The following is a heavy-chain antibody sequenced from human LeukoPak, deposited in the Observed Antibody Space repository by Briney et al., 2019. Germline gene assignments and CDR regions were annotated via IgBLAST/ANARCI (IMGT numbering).Heavy chain of an antibody. CDR3: ARGLFSPGDQ. CDR1: GYTFTDYY. CDR2: IHTNSDAT. V-gene: IGHV1-2*02. D-gene: IGHD3-16*01. J-gene: IGHJ4*02. Sequence: ASVKVSCKASGYTFTDYYMHWVRQAPGQGLEWMGWIHTNSDATNYAQKFQGRVTMTRDTSISTAYMELGRLGSDDAAVYYCARGLFSPGDQWGQGTLVTVST.